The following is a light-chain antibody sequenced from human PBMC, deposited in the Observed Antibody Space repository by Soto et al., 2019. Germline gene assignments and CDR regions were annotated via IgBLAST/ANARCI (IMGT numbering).Light chain of an antibody. CDR3: MQALQALLT. CDR1: QSLLHSNGYNY. J-gene: IGKJ4*01. CDR2: LGS. V-gene: IGKV2-28*01. Sequence: DIVMTQSPLSLPVTPGEPASISCRSSQSLLHSNGYNYLDWYVQKPGQSPQLRIYLGSNRASGVXGXXSGSGSGTEFTLKISRVEAEDVGVYYCMQALQALLTFGGGTKVEIK.